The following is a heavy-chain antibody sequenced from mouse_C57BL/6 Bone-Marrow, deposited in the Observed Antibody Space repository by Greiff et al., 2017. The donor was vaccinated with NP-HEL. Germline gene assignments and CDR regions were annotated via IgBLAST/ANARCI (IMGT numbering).Heavy chain of an antibody. CDR3: AITLRQLRPLFDY. CDR2: IHPSDSDT. Sequence: QVQLQQPGAELVKPGASVKVSCKASGYTFTSYWMHWVKQRPGQGLEWIGRIHPSDSDTNYNQKFKGNATLTVDKSSSTAYMQLSSLTSDDSAVYYCAITLRQLRPLFDYWGQGTTLTVSS. D-gene: IGHD3-2*02. J-gene: IGHJ2*01. V-gene: IGHV1-74*01. CDR1: GYTFTSYW.